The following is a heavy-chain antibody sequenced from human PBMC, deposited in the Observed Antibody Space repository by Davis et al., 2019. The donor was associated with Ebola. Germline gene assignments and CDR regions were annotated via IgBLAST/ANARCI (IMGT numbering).Heavy chain of an antibody. Sequence: PSETLSLTCAVYGGSFSGYYWSWIRQPPGKGLEWIGYIYYSGSTNYNPSLKSRVTISVDTSKNQFSLKLSSVTAADTAVYYCARSYGMDVWGQGTTVTVSS. CDR3: ARSYGMDV. J-gene: IGHJ6*02. CDR2: IYYSGST. V-gene: IGHV4-59*01. CDR1: GGSFSGYY.